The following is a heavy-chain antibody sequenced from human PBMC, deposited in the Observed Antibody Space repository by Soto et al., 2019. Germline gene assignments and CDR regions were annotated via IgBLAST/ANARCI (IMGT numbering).Heavy chain of an antibody. V-gene: IGHV4-59*01. CDR2: MRNSGIT. Sequence: SETLSLTCTVSGGSIRRDDWSWIRQPPGKGLEWIGYMRNSGITSYHPSLKSRVSISLDTSKNQFSLNLTSVTAADTAVYFCARRYSGDYSDYFDYWGQGTPVTVSS. D-gene: IGHD5-12*01. CDR3: ARRYSGDYSDYFDY. J-gene: IGHJ4*02. CDR1: GGSIRRDD.